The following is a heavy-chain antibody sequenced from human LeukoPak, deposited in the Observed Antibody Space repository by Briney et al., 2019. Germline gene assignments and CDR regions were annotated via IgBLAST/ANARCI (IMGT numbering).Heavy chain of an antibody. J-gene: IGHJ4*02. CDR1: GGTFSSYA. V-gene: IGHV1-69*05. Sequence: SVKVSCKASGGTFSSYAISWVRQAPGQGLEWMGGIIPIFGTANYAQKFQGRVTITTDESTSTAYMELSSLRSEDTAVYYCARVAAPTLLIDYWGQGTLVNVSS. CDR3: ARVAAPTLLIDY. CDR2: IIPIFGTA. D-gene: IGHD6-13*01.